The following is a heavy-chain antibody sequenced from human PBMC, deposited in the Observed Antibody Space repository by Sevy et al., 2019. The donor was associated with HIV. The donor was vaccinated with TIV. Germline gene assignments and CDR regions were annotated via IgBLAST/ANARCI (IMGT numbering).Heavy chain of an antibody. CDR3: ARSYGDYDYFDY. CDR1: GGTFSSYA. Sequence: ASVKVSCKASGGTFSSYAISWVRQAPGQGLEWMGGIIPIFGTANYAQKFQGRVTITADESTSTAYMELSSLRSEDTAVYYWARSYGDYDYFDYWGQGTLVTVSS. D-gene: IGHD4-17*01. J-gene: IGHJ4*02. CDR2: IIPIFGTA. V-gene: IGHV1-69*13.